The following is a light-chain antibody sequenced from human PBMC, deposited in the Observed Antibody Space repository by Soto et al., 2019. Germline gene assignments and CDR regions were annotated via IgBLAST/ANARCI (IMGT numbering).Light chain of an antibody. CDR1: SSNIGAGYD. Sequence: QSVLTQPPSVSGAPGQRVTISCTGSSSNIGAGYDVHWYQQLPGTAPKLLIYGNSNRPSRVPDRFSGSKSGTSASLAITGLQAEDEADYYCPSYDSSLSGYVFGTGTKVTVL. CDR3: PSYDSSLSGYV. CDR2: GNS. V-gene: IGLV1-40*01. J-gene: IGLJ1*01.